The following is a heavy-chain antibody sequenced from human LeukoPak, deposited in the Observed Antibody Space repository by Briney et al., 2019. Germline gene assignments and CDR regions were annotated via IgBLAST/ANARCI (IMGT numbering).Heavy chain of an antibody. CDR3: ARDIPRVLLWFGELIGDWFDP. J-gene: IGHJ5*02. Sequence: SETLSLTCTVSGGSISSSSYYWGWIRQPPGKGLEWIGSIYYSGSTYYNPSLKSRVTISVDTSKNQFSLKLSSVTAADTAVYYCARDIPRVLLWFGELIGDWFDPWGQGTLVTVSS. CDR2: IYYSGST. CDR1: GGSISSSSYY. V-gene: IGHV4-39*07. D-gene: IGHD3-10*01.